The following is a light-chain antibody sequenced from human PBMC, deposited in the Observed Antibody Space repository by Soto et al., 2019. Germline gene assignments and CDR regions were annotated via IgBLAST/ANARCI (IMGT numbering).Light chain of an antibody. Sequence: DIQMTQSPSSLSASVGDRVTMTCRASQGISNYLAWYQQKPGKVPKLLIYAASTLQSGVPSRFSGSGSGTDFTLTISSLQPEDVATYYCQKYNSAPSTFGQGTKVDIK. CDR1: QGISNY. V-gene: IGKV1-27*01. CDR3: QKYNSAPST. CDR2: AAS. J-gene: IGKJ1*01.